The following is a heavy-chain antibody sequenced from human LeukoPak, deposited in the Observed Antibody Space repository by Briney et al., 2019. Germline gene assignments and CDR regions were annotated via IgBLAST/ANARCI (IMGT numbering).Heavy chain of an antibody. Sequence: ASVTVSCKVSGYTLTDLSMHWVRQAPGKGLEWMGGVDSDDGERLYAQKFQGRVTMTEDAFIDTAYMELSGLRSDDTAVYFCATEVGSRYFEYWGQGALVTVSS. CDR2: VDSDDGER. CDR3: ATEVGSRYFEY. V-gene: IGHV1-24*01. CDR1: GYTLTDLS. D-gene: IGHD6-19*01. J-gene: IGHJ4*02.